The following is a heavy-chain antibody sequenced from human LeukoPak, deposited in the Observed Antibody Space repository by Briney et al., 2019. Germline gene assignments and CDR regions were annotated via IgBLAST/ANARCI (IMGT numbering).Heavy chain of an antibody. V-gene: IGHV3-9*01. CDR2: ISWNTGNK. Sequence: SLRLSCAAAGFIFDNYAMHWVRQAPGKGLEWVSRISWNTGNKDYADSVKGRFTISRDNDKNSLFLQMNSLRPEDTALYYCVKGTTFDAFDMWGQGTMVIVSS. CDR3: VKGTTFDAFDM. CDR1: GFIFDNYA. J-gene: IGHJ3*02. D-gene: IGHD3-16*01.